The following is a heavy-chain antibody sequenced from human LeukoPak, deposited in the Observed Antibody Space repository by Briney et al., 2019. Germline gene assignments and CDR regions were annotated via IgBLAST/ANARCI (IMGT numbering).Heavy chain of an antibody. J-gene: IGHJ4*02. V-gene: IGHV3-23*01. CDR2: ISGGGGTT. D-gene: IGHD5-12*01. CDR3: AKEREGLSSGYDLEYFDY. Sequence: PGGSLRLSCAASGFTFSSYAMNWVRQAPGKGLEWVSAISGGGGTTYYADSVKGRFTISRDNSKNTLFLQMNGLRAEDMAVYYCAKEREGLSSGYDLEYFDYWGQGTLVTVSS. CDR1: GFTFSSYA.